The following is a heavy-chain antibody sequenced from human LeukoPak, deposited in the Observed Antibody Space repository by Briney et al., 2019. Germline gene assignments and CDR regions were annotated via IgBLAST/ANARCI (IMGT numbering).Heavy chain of an antibody. CDR3: ARAPGYCSSTSCRSYYYYMDV. D-gene: IGHD2-2*01. J-gene: IGHJ6*03. Sequence: GGSLRLSCAASGFTFDDYGMSWVRQAPGKGLEWVSGINWNGGSTGYADSVKGRFTISRDNAKNSLYLQMNSLRAEDTALYYCARAPGYCSSTSCRSYYYYMDVWGKGTTVTVSS. CDR1: GFTFDDYG. V-gene: IGHV3-20*04. CDR2: INWNGGST.